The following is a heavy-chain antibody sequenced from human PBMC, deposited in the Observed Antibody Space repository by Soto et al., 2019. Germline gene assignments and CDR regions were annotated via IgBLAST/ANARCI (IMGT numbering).Heavy chain of an antibody. CDR3: ARETYSSGYSHFDR. CDR2: IYYSGST. Sequence: SETLSLTCTVSGVSLSGSCLSWIRQPPGKGLEWIGYIYYSGSTNYTPSLKSRVTMSVDTSKNQISLKLRSVTAADTAVYYCARETYSSGYSHFDRWGQGTVVTVSS. J-gene: IGHJ4*02. V-gene: IGHV4-59*01. D-gene: IGHD3-22*01. CDR1: GVSLSGSC.